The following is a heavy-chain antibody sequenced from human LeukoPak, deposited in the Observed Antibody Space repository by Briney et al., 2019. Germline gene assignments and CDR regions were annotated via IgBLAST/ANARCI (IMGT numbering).Heavy chain of an antibody. CDR1: GGSISGYY. V-gene: IGHV4-4*07. D-gene: IGHD3-10*01. J-gene: IGHJ4*02. CDR2: IYTSGST. Sequence: SETLSLTCAVSGGSISGYYWSWIRQPAGKGLEWIGRIYTSGSTDYNPSLTSRVTMSVDTSKNQFSLKLSSVTAADTAVYYCARSSGVRGVYFTWGQGTLVTVSS. CDR3: ARSSGVRGVYFT.